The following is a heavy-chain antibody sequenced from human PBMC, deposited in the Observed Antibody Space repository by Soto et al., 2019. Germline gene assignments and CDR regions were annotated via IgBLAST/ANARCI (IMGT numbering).Heavy chain of an antibody. CDR1: SGSISSSNW. CDR3: ARNERDYDYIWGSYRQSVLDY. J-gene: IGHJ4*02. CDR2: IYHSGST. V-gene: IGHV4-4*02. D-gene: IGHD3-16*02. Sequence: QVQLQESGPGLVKPSGTLSLTCAVSSGSISSSNWWSWVRQPPGKGLEWIWEIYHSGSTNYNPSLKSRVTISVDKSKNQFSRKLSSVTAADTAVYYCARNERDYDYIWGSYRQSVLDYWGQGTLVTVSS.